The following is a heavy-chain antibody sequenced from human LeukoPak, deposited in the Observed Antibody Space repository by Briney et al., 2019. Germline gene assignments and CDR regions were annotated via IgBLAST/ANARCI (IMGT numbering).Heavy chain of an antibody. D-gene: IGHD5-24*01. Sequence: SLKVSCTASGCTFSSYAISWVRQAPGQGLEWMGGIIPIFGTANYAQKCQGRVTITADESTSTAYMELSSLRSGDTAVYYCARAEVEMATYYYYYGMDVWGQGTTVTVSS. J-gene: IGHJ6*02. CDR1: GCTFSSYA. V-gene: IGHV1-69*13. CDR3: ARAEVEMATYYYYYGMDV. CDR2: IIPIFGTA.